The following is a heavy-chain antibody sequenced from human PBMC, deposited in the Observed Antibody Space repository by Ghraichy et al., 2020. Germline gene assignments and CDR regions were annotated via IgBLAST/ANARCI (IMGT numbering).Heavy chain of an antibody. D-gene: IGHD2-15*01. CDR2: TYYSSKWYT. J-gene: IGHJ5*02. Sequence: SQTLSLTCAVSGVNISTSNAAWNWIRPSPSRGLEWLGRTYYSSKWYTDYAVSVKSRITINPDTSKNQLSLHLNSVIPEDTAVYYCARVASTGGSNWFDHWGQGTLVTVSS. CDR3: ARVASTGGSNWFDH. CDR1: GVNISTSNAA. V-gene: IGHV6-1*01.